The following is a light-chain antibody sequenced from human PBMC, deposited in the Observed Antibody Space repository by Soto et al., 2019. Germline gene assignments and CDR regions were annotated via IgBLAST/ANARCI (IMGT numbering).Light chain of an antibody. Sequence: EIVLTQSPGTLSLSPGERATLSCRASQSVSSSYLAWYQQKPGQAPRLLIYGPSSRAIGIPERFSGSGSGTDFTLTISRLEPEDSAVFYCQQYGSSPLTFGGGTKVEIK. V-gene: IGKV3-20*01. CDR3: QQYGSSPLT. CDR1: QSVSSSY. CDR2: GPS. J-gene: IGKJ4*01.